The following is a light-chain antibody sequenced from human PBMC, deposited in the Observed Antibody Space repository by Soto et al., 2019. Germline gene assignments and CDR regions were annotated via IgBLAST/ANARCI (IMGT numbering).Light chain of an antibody. CDR1: SSDVGGYNY. Sequence: ALTHPRSVSGSPGQSFTISCTGSSSDVGGYNYVSWYQQQPGKAPKLLIYDVTIRTSGVSARFSGSKSGNTASLTISGLQAEDDADYFCCSYEGTYTSFVFGTGTKVTVL. CDR3: CSYEGTYTSFV. J-gene: IGLJ1*01. V-gene: IGLV2-11*01. CDR2: DVT.